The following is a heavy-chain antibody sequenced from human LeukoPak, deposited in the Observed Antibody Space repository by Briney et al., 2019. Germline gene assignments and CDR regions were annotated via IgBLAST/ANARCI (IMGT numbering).Heavy chain of an antibody. CDR2: IYYSGTT. J-gene: IGHJ6*02. D-gene: IGHD1-26*01. Sequence: XXXYWSWIRQPXGKGLEWIGYIYYSGTTNSNPSLKSLVTISVDTSKNQFSLKLSSVTAADTAVYYCARTSGSYFYYYGMDVWGQGTTVTVSS. CDR3: ARTSGSYFYYYGMDV. CDR1: XXXY. V-gene: IGHV4-59*01.